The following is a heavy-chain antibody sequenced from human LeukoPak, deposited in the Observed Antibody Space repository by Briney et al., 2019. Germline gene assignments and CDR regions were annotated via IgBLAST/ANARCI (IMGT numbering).Heavy chain of an antibody. CDR3: AKNLGYCTNGVCYFDY. D-gene: IGHD2-8*01. Sequence: GGSLRLSCAASGFTFSSYAMSWVRQAPGKGLEWVSAISGSGGSTYYADSVKGRFTISGDNSKNTLYLQMNSLRAEDTAVYYCAKNLGYCTNGVCYFDYWGQGTLVTVSS. CDR1: GFTFSSYA. CDR2: ISGSGGST. J-gene: IGHJ4*02. V-gene: IGHV3-23*01.